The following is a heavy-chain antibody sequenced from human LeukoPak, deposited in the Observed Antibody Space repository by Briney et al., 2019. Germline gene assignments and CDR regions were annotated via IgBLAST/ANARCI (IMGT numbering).Heavy chain of an antibody. CDR3: ARNDHYDPDAFDI. Sequence: PSETLSLTCAVYGGSFSGYYWSWIRQPPGKGLEWIGEINHSGSTNYNPSLKSRVTISVDTSKNQFSLKLSSVTAADTAVYYCARNDHYDPDAFDIWGQGTMVTVSS. CDR2: INHSGST. D-gene: IGHD3-22*01. CDR1: GGSFSGYY. V-gene: IGHV4-34*01. J-gene: IGHJ3*02.